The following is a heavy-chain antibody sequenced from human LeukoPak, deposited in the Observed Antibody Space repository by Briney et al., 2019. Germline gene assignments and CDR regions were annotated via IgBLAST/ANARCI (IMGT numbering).Heavy chain of an antibody. V-gene: IGHV1-69*13. CDR2: IIPIFGTA. J-gene: IGHJ4*02. CDR1: GGTFSSYA. CDR3: ARGPEGYSSSWYYTDY. D-gene: IGHD6-13*01. Sequence: PWASVKVSCKASGGTFSSYAISWVRQAPGQGLEWIGGIIPIFGTANYAQKFQGRVTITADESTSTAYMELSSLRSEDTAVYYCARGPEGYSSSWYYTDYWGQGTLVTVSS.